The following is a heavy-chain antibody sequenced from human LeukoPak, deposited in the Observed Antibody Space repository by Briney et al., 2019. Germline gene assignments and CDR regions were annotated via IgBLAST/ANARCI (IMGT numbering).Heavy chain of an antibody. V-gene: IGHV1-69*02. CDR1: GGTFSSYT. J-gene: IGHJ5*02. D-gene: IGHD3-10*01. CDR3: ARAPHGMVRGVSWFDP. CDR2: IIPILGIA. Sequence: SVKVSCKASGGTFSSYTISWVRQAPGQGLEWMGRIIPILGIANYAQKFPVRVTITADKSTSTAYMELSSLRSEDTAVYYCARAPHGMVRGVSWFDPWGQGTLVTVSS.